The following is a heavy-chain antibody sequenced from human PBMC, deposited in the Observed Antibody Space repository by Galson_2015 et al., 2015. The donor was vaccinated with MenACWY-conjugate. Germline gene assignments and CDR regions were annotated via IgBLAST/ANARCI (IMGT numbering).Heavy chain of an antibody. CDR3: ARERGNKVNYFDY. CDR2: LNPDSGST. J-gene: IGHJ4*02. Sequence: SVKVSCKASGDTFTTYRVHWVRQAPGQGLEWMGILNPDSGSTAYAPKFQGRITMTRDASTSTVYMALSSLRSEDTAVYYCARERGNKVNYFDYWGQGTLVAVSS. D-gene: IGHD1/OR15-1a*01. CDR1: GDTFTTYR. V-gene: IGHV1-46*01.